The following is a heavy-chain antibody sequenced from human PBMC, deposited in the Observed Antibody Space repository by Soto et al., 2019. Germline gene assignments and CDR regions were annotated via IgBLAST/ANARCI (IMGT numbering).Heavy chain of an antibody. D-gene: IGHD4-17*01. CDR1: GGTFNNFA. Sequence: QVQLVQSGAEVKKPGSSLKVSCKASGGTFNNFAVYWVRQAPGQGLEWMGRVVPFFGSSTYAEKFEDRVSMTVDESTDTAYLDLRSLTSEDTAVYYCATVDYDARGYFQHWGQGTLITVS. CDR2: VVPFFGSS. J-gene: IGHJ1*01. V-gene: IGHV1-69*01. CDR3: ATVDYDARGYFQH.